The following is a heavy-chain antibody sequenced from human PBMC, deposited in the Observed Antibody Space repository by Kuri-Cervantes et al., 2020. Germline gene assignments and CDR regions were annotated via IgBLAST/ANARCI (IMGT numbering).Heavy chain of an antibody. Sequence: GESLKISCAASGFTFSSHGMHWVRQAPGKGLEWVAVIWYDGSNKYYADSVKGRFTISRDNSKNTLYLQMNSLRAEDTAVYYCARDWVAGAMSYGMDAWGQGTMVTVSS. CDR3: ARDWVAGAMSYGMDA. D-gene: IGHD2-2*01. J-gene: IGHJ6*02. CDR1: GFTFSSHG. CDR2: IWYDGSNK. V-gene: IGHV3-33*08.